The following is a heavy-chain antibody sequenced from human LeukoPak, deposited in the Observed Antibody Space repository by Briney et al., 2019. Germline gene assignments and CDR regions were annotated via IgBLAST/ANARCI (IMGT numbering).Heavy chain of an antibody. CDR3: VRDRCSICHYFDF. CDR2: ISYDGSNK. D-gene: IGHD2-15*01. Sequence: PGRSVSLSCAASGFTFSSYAMHWVGQAPGKGLEWVAVISYDGSNKYYADSVTSQLIISRDTSKNTLYLHMNSLRADDTAMYYCVRDRCSICHYFDFWAQSTLVTVSS. CDR1: GFTFSSYA. J-gene: IGHJ4*02. V-gene: IGHV3-30-3*01.